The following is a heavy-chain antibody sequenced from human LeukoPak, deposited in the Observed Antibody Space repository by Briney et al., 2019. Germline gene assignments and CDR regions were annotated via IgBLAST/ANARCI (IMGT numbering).Heavy chain of an antibody. Sequence: GGSLRLSCAASGFNFNTYTMNWVRQAPGKGLEWVSSISSDSSYIYYADSVKGRFTISRDNAKNSLYLQMNSLRAEDTAVYYCAKDTVPAAGIDYWGQGTLVTVSS. J-gene: IGHJ4*02. CDR1: GFNFNTYT. D-gene: IGHD6-13*01. CDR3: AKDTVPAAGIDY. CDR2: ISSDSSYI. V-gene: IGHV3-21*01.